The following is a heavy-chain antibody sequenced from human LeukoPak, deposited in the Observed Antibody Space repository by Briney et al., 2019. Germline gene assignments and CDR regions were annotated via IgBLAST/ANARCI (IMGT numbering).Heavy chain of an antibody. Sequence: SETLSLTCTVSGGSISSYYWSWIRQPPGKGLEWIGYIYYSGSTNYNPSLKSRVTISVDMSKNQFSLKLSSVTAADTAVYYCARDIIDSSGYYAGWFDPWGQGTLVTVSS. V-gene: IGHV4-59*01. J-gene: IGHJ5*02. CDR3: ARDIIDSSGYYAGWFDP. D-gene: IGHD3-22*01. CDR2: IYYSGST. CDR1: GGSISSYY.